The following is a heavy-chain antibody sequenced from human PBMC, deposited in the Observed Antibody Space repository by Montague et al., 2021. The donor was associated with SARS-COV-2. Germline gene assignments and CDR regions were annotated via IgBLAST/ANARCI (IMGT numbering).Heavy chain of an antibody. D-gene: IGHD3-9*01. Sequence: SETLSLTCAVSGGSISHYYWSWIRQPPGKGLEWIGYIYSSGGTNYNPSLKSRVTLSLDAAKNHFSLRLSSVTAADTAVYYCARRTDILTGYYDYWGQGTLGTVSS. CDR1: GGSISHYY. CDR3: ARRTDILTGYYDY. V-gene: IGHV4-59*01. CDR2: IYSSGGT. J-gene: IGHJ4*02.